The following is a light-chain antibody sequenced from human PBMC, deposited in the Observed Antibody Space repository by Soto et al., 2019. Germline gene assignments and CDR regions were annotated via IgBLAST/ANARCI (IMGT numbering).Light chain of an antibody. Sequence: EIVMTQSPATLSVSPGERATLSCRASQSVSSNLAWYQQKPGQAPRLLIYGASTRATGIPARFSGSGSGTDFTLTISMLQSEDFAVYYCQQYNNWPPWTFGQGTKVEIK. CDR1: QSVSSN. J-gene: IGKJ1*01. V-gene: IGKV3-15*01. CDR2: GAS. CDR3: QQYNNWPPWT.